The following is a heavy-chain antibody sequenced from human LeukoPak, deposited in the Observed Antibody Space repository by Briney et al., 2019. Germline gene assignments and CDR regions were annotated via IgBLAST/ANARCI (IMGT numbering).Heavy chain of an antibody. J-gene: IGHJ3*02. D-gene: IGHD4-23*01. CDR3: ARADYGGNSAAFDI. CDR1: GGSISSRSYY. CDR2: MYYSGNT. V-gene: IGHV4-39*07. Sequence: SETLSLTCTVSGGSISSRSYYWGWIRQPPGKGLEWIGSMYYSGNTYYNPSLKSRVTISVDTSKNQFSLKLSSVTAADTAVYYCARADYGGNSAAFDIWGQGTMVTVSS.